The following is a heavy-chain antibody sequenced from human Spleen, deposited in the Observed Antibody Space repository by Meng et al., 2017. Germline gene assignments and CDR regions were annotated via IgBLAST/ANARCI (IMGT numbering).Heavy chain of an antibody. Sequence: SGPTLVKPTQTLTLTCTFSVFSLSTSGVGVGWIRQPPGKALECLALIYWDDDQRYSPSLKSRLTITKDTSKNQVVLTMTNMDPVDTATYYCAHTPYCTNGVCYRTTDYWGQGTLVTVSS. CDR2: IYWDDDQ. J-gene: IGHJ4*02. CDR3: AHTPYCTNGVCYRTTDY. D-gene: IGHD2-8*01. CDR1: VFSLSTSGVG. V-gene: IGHV2-5*02.